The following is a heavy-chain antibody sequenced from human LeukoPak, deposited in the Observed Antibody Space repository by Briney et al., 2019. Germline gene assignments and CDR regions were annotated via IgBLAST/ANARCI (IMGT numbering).Heavy chain of an antibody. CDR1: GFTFGDYA. V-gene: IGHV3-49*04. Sequence: PGGSLRLSCTASGFTFGDYAMSWVRQAPGKGLEWVGFIRSKAYGGTTEYAASVKGRFIISRDDSKSIACLQMNSLKTEATAVHYSTRGHVLRFLKWLPNYYYYSYMDVWGKGATVTASS. CDR2: IRSKAYGGTT. D-gene: IGHD3-3*01. J-gene: IGHJ6*03. CDR3: TRGHVLRFLKWLPNYYYYSYMDV.